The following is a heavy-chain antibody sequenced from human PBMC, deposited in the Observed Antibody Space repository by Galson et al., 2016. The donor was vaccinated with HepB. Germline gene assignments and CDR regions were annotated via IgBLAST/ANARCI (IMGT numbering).Heavy chain of an antibody. CDR2: IYYSGST. CDR1: GGSISSSGFY. Sequence: ETLSLTCTVSGGSISSSGFYWGWIRQPPGKGLEWIASIYYSGSTYYNPSLKSQVTISVDTSKNQFSLKLSSVTAADTAVYYCARRSITTMHVWGQGTTVTVSS. CDR3: ARRSITTMHV. D-gene: IGHD3-22*01. J-gene: IGHJ6*02. V-gene: IGHV4-39*01.